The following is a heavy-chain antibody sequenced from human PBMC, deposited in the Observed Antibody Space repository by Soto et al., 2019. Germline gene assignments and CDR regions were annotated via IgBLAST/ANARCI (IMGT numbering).Heavy chain of an antibody. D-gene: IGHD3-9*01. CDR2: ISAYNGNT. CDR1: GYTFTSYG. CDR3: ARSGDVLRYFDWLSALDY. Sequence: QVQLVQSGAEVKKPGASVKVSCKASGYTFTSYGISWVRQAPGQGLEWMGWISAYNGNTNYAQKLQGRVTMTTDTSKSTAYMELRSLRSDDTAVYYCARSGDVLRYFDWLSALDYWGQGTLVTVSS. V-gene: IGHV1-18*01. J-gene: IGHJ4*02.